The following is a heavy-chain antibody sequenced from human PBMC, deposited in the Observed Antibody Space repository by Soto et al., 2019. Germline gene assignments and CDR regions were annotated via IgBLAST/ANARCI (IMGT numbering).Heavy chain of an antibody. CDR2: IIPIFGTA. CDR3: ARESDDDLYNFDY. CDR1: GGTFSSYA. D-gene: IGHD3-3*01. Sequence: SVKVSCKASGGTFSSYAISWVRQAPGQGLEWMGGIIPIFGTANYAQKFQGRVTITADESTSTAYMELSSLRSEDTAVYYCARESDDDLYNFDYWGQGTLVTVSS. V-gene: IGHV1-69*13. J-gene: IGHJ4*02.